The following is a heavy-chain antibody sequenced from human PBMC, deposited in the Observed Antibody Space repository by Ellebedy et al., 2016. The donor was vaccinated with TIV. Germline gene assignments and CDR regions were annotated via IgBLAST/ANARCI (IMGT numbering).Heavy chain of an antibody. J-gene: IGHJ4*02. CDR1: GYTFTIYG. CDR3: ARSSVAGTEGY. Sequence: ASVKVSXXASGYTFTIYGISWVRQAPGQGLEWMGWISAYNGNTNYAQKLQGRVTMTTDTSTSTAYMELRSLRSDDTAVYYCARSSVAGTEGYWGQGTLVTVSS. CDR2: ISAYNGNT. D-gene: IGHD6-19*01. V-gene: IGHV1-18*04.